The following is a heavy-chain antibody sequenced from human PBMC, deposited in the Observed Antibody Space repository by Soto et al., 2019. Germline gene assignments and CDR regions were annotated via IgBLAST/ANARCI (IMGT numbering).Heavy chain of an antibody. CDR3: ARALGLEDYYYYGMDV. D-gene: IGHD5-12*01. Sequence: ASVKVSCKASGYTFTGYYMHWVRQAPGQGLEWMGWINPNSGGTNYAQKFQGWVTMTRDTSISTAYMELSRLRSDDTAVYYCARALGLEDYYYYGMDVWGQGTTVTVSS. J-gene: IGHJ6*02. V-gene: IGHV1-2*04. CDR1: GYTFTGYY. CDR2: INPNSGGT.